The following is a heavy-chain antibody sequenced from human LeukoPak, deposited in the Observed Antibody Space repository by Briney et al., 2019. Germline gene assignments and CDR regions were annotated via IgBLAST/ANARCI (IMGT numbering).Heavy chain of an antibody. J-gene: IGHJ3*02. D-gene: IGHD3-22*01. Sequence: SVKVSCKASGGTFSSYAISWVRQAPGQGLEWMGRIIPILGIANYAQKFQGRVTVTADKSTSTAYMELSSLRSEDTAVYYCARDKSRYYDSSGYYYFDAFDIWGQGTMVTVSS. CDR1: GGTFSSYA. CDR3: ARDKSRYYDSSGYYYFDAFDI. CDR2: IIPILGIA. V-gene: IGHV1-69*04.